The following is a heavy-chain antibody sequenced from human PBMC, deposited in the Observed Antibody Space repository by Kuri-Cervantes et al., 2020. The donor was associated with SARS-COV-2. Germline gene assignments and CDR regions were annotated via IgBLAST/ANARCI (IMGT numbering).Heavy chain of an antibody. J-gene: IGHJ6*02. CDR1: GGSFSGYY. D-gene: IGHD2-2*01. Sequence: SQTLSLTCAVYGGSFSGYYWSWIRQPPGKGLEWIGEINHSGSTNYNPSLKSRVTISVDTSKNQFSLKLSSVTAADTAVYYCARVLYCSSTCGMDVWGQGTTVTGYS. V-gene: IGHV4-34*01. CDR2: INHSGST. CDR3: ARVLYCSSTCGMDV.